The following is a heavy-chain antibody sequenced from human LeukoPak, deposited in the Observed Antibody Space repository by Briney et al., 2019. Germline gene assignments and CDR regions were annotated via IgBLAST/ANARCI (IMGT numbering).Heavy chain of an antibody. J-gene: IGHJ5*02. CDR2: IWYDGSNK. D-gene: IGHD3-10*01. CDR3: AREAVLLWFGPGVWFDP. Sequence: PGRSLRLSCAASGFTFSSYGMHWVRQAPGKGLEWVAVIWYDGSNKYYADSVKGRFTISRDNSKNTLYLQMNSLRAEDTAVYYCAREAVLLWFGPGVWFDPWGQGTLVTVSS. CDR1: GFTFSSYG. V-gene: IGHV3-33*01.